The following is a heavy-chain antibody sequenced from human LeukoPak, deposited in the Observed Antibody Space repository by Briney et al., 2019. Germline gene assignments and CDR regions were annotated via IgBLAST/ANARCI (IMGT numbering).Heavy chain of an antibody. Sequence: SETLSLTCTVAVGSITDYYWSWLRQPPGKGLQLIGFIYHTGSTRYNPSLRSRVTISVDTSKEQFSLELISVSAADTAVYYCARQPPYRYSSTWPPFYYYGMDVWGQGATVTVSS. J-gene: IGHJ6*02. D-gene: IGHD4-11*01. CDR3: ARQPPYRYSSTWPPFYYYGMDV. V-gene: IGHV4-59*08. CDR2: IYHTGST. CDR1: VGSITDYY.